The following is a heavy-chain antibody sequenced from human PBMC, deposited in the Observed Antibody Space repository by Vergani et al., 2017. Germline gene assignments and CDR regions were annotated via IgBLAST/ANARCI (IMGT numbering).Heavy chain of an antibody. V-gene: IGHV3-49*03. CDR1: GFSFGYYA. CDR2: IRSKAYGQAT. J-gene: IGHJ3*02. CDR3: VRDQVTMLRGSDALDI. D-gene: IGHD3-10*01. Sequence: EVQLLESGGGLVQPGGSLRLSCEASGFSFGYYAMDWFRQAPGQGLEWVGGIRSKAYGQATIYAASVKGRFTISRDDSKSIAYLQMNNLQTGDTAMYYCVRDQVTMLRGSDALDIWGQGTMVTVSS.